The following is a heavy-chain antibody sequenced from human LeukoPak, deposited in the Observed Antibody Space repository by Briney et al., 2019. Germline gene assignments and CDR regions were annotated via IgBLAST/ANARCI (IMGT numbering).Heavy chain of an antibody. Sequence: GGSLRLSCAASGFTFDDYGMSWVRQAPGKGLEWVSDINWNGGSTGYADSVKGRFTISRDNAKNSLYLQMNSLRAEDMALYYCARGPPRYYYYYYYMDVWGKGTTVTVSS. D-gene: IGHD6-25*01. CDR1: GFTFDDYG. J-gene: IGHJ6*03. V-gene: IGHV3-20*04. CDR2: INWNGGST. CDR3: ARGPPRYYYYYYYMDV.